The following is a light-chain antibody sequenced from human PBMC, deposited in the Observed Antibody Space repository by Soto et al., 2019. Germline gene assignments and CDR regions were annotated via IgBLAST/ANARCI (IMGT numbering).Light chain of an antibody. Sequence: QSALAQPVSVSGSPGQSITISCSGSSIDVGDNNYVSWYQHHPGKAPKLIIYEVSNRPSGVSNRFSGSSSDNTASLTISGLLPDDEADYYCSSYTTSSTPSYVFGTGTKLTVL. V-gene: IGLV2-14*01. CDR1: SIDVGDNNY. CDR3: SSYTTSSTPSYV. J-gene: IGLJ1*01. CDR2: EVS.